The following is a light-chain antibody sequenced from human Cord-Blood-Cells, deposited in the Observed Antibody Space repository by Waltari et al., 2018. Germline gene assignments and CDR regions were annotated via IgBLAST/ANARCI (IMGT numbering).Light chain of an antibody. Sequence: QSALTQPRSVSGSPGQSVTISCTGTSSDVGCYNYVPWYQQHPGKAPTLMIYDVSNRPSGVPDRFSGSKSGNTASLTISGLQAEDEADYYCCSYAGSYTWVFGGGTKLTVL. J-gene: IGLJ3*02. V-gene: IGLV2-11*01. CDR2: DVS. CDR1: SSDVGCYNY. CDR3: CSYAGSYTWV.